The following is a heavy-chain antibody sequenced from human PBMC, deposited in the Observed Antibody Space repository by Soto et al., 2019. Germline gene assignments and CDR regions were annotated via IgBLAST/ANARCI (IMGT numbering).Heavy chain of an antibody. CDR1: GGSLSGYY. V-gene: IGHV4-34*01. D-gene: IGHD3-10*01. CDR2: INHSGST. J-gene: IGHJ6*02. CDR3: ARGVYGSSDKDYYYYGMDV. Sequence: SETLSLTCAVYGGSLSGYYWSWIRQPPGKGLEWIGEINHSGSTNYNPSLKSRVTISVDTSKNQFSLKLSSVTAADTAVYYCARGVYGSSDKDYYYYGMDVWGQGTTVTVSS.